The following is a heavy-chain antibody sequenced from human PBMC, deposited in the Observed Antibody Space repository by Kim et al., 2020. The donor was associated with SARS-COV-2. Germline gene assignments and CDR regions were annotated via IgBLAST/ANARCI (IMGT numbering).Heavy chain of an antibody. J-gene: IGHJ4*02. CDR2: ST. V-gene: IGHV4-30-2*04. D-gene: IGHD6-13*01. CDR3: ARDRSSSCDY. Sequence: STYYNPSLKSRVTISVDTSKNQFSLKLSSVTAADTAVYYCARDRSSSCDYWGQGTLVTVSS.